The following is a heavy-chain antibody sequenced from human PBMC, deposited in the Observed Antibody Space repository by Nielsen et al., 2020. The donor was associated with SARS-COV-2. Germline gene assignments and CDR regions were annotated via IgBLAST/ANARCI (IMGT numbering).Heavy chain of an antibody. CDR1: GFTFSSYA. D-gene: IGHD6-6*01. CDR2: ISYDGSNK. J-gene: IGHJ3*02. CDR3: ARDHSSSDKGGAFDI. V-gene: IGHV3-30-3*01. Sequence: GESLKISCAASGFTFSSYAMSWVRQAPGKGLEWVAVISYDGSNKYYADSVKGRFTISRDNSKNTLYLQMNSLRAEDTAVYYCARDHSSSDKGGAFDIWGQGTMVTVSS.